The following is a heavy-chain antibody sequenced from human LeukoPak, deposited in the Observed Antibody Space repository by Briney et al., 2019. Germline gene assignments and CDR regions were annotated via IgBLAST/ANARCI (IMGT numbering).Heavy chain of an antibody. J-gene: IGHJ4*02. V-gene: IGHV2-5*02. CDR3: AHRRRPLDLTPYMVRGLWPGDFDY. CDR2: IYWDDDK. CDR1: GFSLSTSGVG. D-gene: IGHD3-10*01. Sequence: ESGPTLVNPTQTLTLTCTFSGFSLSTSGVGVGWIRQPPGKALEWLALIYWDDDKRYSPSLKSRLTITKDTSKNQVVLTMTNMDPVDTATYYCAHRRRPLDLTPYMVRGLWPGDFDYWGRGTLVTVSS.